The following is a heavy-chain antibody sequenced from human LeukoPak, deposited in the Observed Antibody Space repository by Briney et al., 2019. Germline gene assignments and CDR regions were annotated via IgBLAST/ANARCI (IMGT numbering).Heavy chain of an antibody. CDR2: INSGGSGT. Sequence: GGSLRLSCAASGFNFASNWMHWVRQTPGKGRMWVLRINSGGSGTSYAGSVEGRFTISRDNAKNTLYLQMNNLRAEDTAMYYCASSLGPLTEYWGQGTLVTVSS. CDR3: ASSLGPLTEY. V-gene: IGHV3-74*01. D-gene: IGHD7-27*01. CDR1: GFNFASNW. J-gene: IGHJ4*01.